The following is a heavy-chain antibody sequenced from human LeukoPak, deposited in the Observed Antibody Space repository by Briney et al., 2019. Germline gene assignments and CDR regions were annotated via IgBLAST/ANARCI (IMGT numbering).Heavy chain of an antibody. D-gene: IGHD6-13*01. Sequence: KPSETLSLTCTVSSGSISSGSYYWSWIRQPAGKGLEWIGRIYTSGSTNYNPSLKSRVTISVDTSKNQFSLKLSSVTAADTAVYYCARVYYSNSYDYWYFDLWGRGTLVTVSS. V-gene: IGHV4-61*02. CDR1: SGSISSGSYY. CDR3: ARVYYSNSYDYWYFDL. CDR2: IYTSGST. J-gene: IGHJ2*01.